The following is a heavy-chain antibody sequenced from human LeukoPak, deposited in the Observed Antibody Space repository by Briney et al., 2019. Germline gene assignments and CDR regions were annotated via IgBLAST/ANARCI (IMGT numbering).Heavy chain of an antibody. V-gene: IGHV1-69*13. CDR2: IIPIFGTA. J-gene: IGHJ6*03. Sequence: SVKVSCKASGGTFSSYAISWVRQAPGQGLEWMGGIIPIFGTANYAQKFQGRVTITADESTSTAYMELSSLRSEDTAVYYCARDSKGYYYDSSGYYYYYYYYMDVWGKGTTVTISS. CDR3: ARDSKGYYYDSSGYYYYYYYYMDV. CDR1: GGTFSSYA. D-gene: IGHD3-22*01.